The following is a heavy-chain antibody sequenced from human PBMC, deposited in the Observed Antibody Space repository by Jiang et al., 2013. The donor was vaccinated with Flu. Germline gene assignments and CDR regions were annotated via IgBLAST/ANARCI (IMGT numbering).Heavy chain of an antibody. CDR1: GGSISSYY. Sequence: GPGLVKPSETLSLTCTVSGGSISSYYWSWIRQPPGKGLEWIGYIYYSGSTNYNPSLKSRVTISVDTSKNQFSLKLSSVTAADTAVYYCAASHTLYGDYGWYFDLWGRGTLVTVSS. CDR3: AASHTLYGDYGWYFDL. J-gene: IGHJ2*01. D-gene: IGHD4-17*01. CDR2: IYYSGST. V-gene: IGHV4-59*01.